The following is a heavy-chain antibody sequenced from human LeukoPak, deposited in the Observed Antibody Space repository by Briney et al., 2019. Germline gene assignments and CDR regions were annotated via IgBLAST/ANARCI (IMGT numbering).Heavy chain of an antibody. J-gene: IGHJ5*02. CDR3: ARDGEVYCSSTSCYRFDP. Sequence: GGSLRLSCAASGFTFSSYGMHWVRQAPGKGLEWVAVIWYDGSNKYYAHSVKGRFTISRDNSKNTLYLQMNSLRAEDTAVYYCARDGEVYCSSTSCYRFDPWGQGTLVTVSS. CDR2: IWYDGSNK. D-gene: IGHD2-2*01. V-gene: IGHV3-33*01. CDR1: GFTFSSYG.